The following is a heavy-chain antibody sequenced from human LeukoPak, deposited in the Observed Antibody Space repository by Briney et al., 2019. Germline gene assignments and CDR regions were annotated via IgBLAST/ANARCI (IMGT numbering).Heavy chain of an antibody. CDR1: GFTFSSYW. CDR3: ARLPPPPYCSSTSCYPHY. V-gene: IGHV3-74*01. D-gene: IGHD2-2*01. Sequence: GGSLRLSCAASGFTFSSYWMHWVRQAPGKGLVWVSRINSDGSSTSYADSVKGRFTISRDNAKNTLYLQMNSLRAEDTAVYYCARLPPPPYCSSTSCYPHYWGQGTLVTVSS. J-gene: IGHJ4*02. CDR2: INSDGSST.